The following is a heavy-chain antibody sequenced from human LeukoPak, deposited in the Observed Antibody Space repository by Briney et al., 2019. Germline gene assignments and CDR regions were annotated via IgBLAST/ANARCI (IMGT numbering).Heavy chain of an antibody. V-gene: IGHV4-4*07. CDR2: IYTSGST. J-gene: IGHJ4*02. D-gene: IGHD3-10*01. CDR1: GGSISSYY. Sequence: PSETLSLTCTVSGGSISSYYWSWIRRPAGKGLEWIGRIYTSGSTNYNPSLKSRVTMSVDTSKNQFSLKLSSVTAADTAVYYCARDQGDYGSGSYYNPLDYWGQGTLVTVSS. CDR3: ARDQGDYGSGSYYNPLDY.